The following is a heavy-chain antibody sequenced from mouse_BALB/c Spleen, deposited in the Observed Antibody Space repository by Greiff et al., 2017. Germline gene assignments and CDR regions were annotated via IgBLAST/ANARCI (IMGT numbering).Heavy chain of an antibody. CDR1: GFDFSRYW. CDR3: ARPDYGSSYDYAMDY. J-gene: IGHJ4*01. V-gene: IGHV4-1*02. CDR2: INPDSSTI. Sequence: EVKLMESGGGLVQPGGSLKLSCAASGFDFSRYWMSWVRQAPGKGLEWIGEINPDSSTINYTPSLKDKFIISRDNAKNTLYLQMSKVRSEDTALYYCARPDYGSSYDYAMDYWGQGTSVTVSS. D-gene: IGHD1-1*01.